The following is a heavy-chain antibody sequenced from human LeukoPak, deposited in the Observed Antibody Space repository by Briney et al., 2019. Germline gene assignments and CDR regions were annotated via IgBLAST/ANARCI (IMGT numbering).Heavy chain of an antibody. Sequence: SETLSLTCAVYGGSFSGYYWSWIRQPPGKGLEWIGEINHSGSTNYNPSLKSRVTISVDTSKNQFSLKLRSVTAADTAVYYCARGGFGSSWSYYYYYYGMDVWGQGTTVTVSS. CDR1: GGSFSGYY. CDR2: INHSGST. D-gene: IGHD6-13*01. V-gene: IGHV4-34*01. J-gene: IGHJ6*02. CDR3: ARGGFGSSWSYYYYYYGMDV.